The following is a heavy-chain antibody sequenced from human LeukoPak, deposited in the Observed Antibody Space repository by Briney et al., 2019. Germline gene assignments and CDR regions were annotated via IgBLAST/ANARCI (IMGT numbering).Heavy chain of an antibody. J-gene: IGHJ5*02. Sequence: SETLSLTYSVSGYSISSGYYWGWIRQPPGKGLEWIGSMSHSAGTYKNPSLKSRVTISIDTSKNQFFLKVNSVTAADTAVYYCARSGADYIWGSYRFGSWFDPWGQGTLVTVSS. V-gene: IGHV4-38-2*02. CDR2: MSHSAGT. D-gene: IGHD3-16*02. CDR1: GYSISSGYY. CDR3: ARSGADYIWGSYRFGSWFDP.